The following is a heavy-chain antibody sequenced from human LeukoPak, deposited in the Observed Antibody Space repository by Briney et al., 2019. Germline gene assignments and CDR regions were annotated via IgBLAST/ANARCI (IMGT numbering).Heavy chain of an antibody. D-gene: IGHD4-11*01. CDR1: GGSISSHY. Sequence: SETLSLTCTVSGGSISSHYWSWFRQPPGKGLEWIGHIYYSGSTDYSPSLKSRVTISADTSKNQFSLKLSSVTAADTAVYYCAREYNNYVDPWGQGTLVTVSS. V-gene: IGHV4-59*11. J-gene: IGHJ5*02. CDR3: AREYNNYVDP. CDR2: IYYSGST.